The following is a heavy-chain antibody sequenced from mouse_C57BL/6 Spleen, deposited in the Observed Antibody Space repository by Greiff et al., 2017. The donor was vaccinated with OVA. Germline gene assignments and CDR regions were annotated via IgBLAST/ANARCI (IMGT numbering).Heavy chain of an antibody. CDR2: IRNKANGYTT. D-gene: IGHD2-3*01. CDR3: ARPIYDGYYGFAY. J-gene: IGHJ3*01. CDR1: GFTFTDYY. V-gene: IGHV7-3*01. Sequence: DVKLVESGGGLVQPGGSLSLSCAASGFTFTDYYMSWVRQPPGKALEWLGFIRNKANGYTTEYSASVKGRFTISRDNSQSILYLQMNALRAEDSATYYCARPIYDGYYGFAYWGQGTLVTVSA.